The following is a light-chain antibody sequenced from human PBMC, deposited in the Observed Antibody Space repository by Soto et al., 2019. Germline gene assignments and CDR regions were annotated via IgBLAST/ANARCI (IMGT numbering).Light chain of an antibody. V-gene: IGKV1-27*01. J-gene: IGKJ3*01. CDR1: QDIRNF. CDR3: QKYSSVPV. Sequence: DIQMTQSPTSLSASVGDRVTITCRASQDIRNFVAWYKQKPGKAPKLLIYAASTLQSGVPSRFSGSGSGTDFPLTSNSLQPEDVATYSCQKYSSVPVFGPGTKVEIK. CDR2: AAS.